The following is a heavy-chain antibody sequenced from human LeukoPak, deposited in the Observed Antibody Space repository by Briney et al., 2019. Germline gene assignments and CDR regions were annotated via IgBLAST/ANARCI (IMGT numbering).Heavy chain of an antibody. D-gene: IGHD6-25*01. Sequence: GGSLRLPCAASGFTFSDHYMDWVRQAPGKGLEWVGRTRNKGNSYTTQYAASVKGRFTISRDDSKNSLYLQMNSLKTEDTAVYYCVRGIPSGAIFDYWGQGTLVTVSS. CDR3: VRGIPSGAIFDY. J-gene: IGHJ4*02. V-gene: IGHV3-72*01. CDR1: GFTFSDHY. CDR2: TRNKGNSYTT.